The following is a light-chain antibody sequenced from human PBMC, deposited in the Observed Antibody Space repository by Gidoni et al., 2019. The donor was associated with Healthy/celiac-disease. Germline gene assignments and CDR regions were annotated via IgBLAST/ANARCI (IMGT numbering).Light chain of an antibody. CDR1: SSDVGGYNY. CDR3: SSYTSSSTPLV. J-gene: IGLJ2*01. Sequence: QSALTQPASVSGSAGQSITISCTGTSSDVGGYNYVSWYQQHPGKDPKLMIYDVSNRPSGVSTRFSGSKSGNTASLTISGLQAEDEADYYCSSYTSSSTPLVFGGGTKLTV. V-gene: IGLV2-14*01. CDR2: DVS.